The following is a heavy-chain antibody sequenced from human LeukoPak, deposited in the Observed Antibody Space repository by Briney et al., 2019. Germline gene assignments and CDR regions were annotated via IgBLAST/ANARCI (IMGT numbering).Heavy chain of an antibody. CDR1: GFTFSSYA. CDR3: AKGRDQYYYDSSGYSN. J-gene: IGHJ4*02. D-gene: IGHD3-22*01. CDR2: ISGSGGST. V-gene: IGHV3-23*01. Sequence: GGSLRLSCAASGFTFSSYAMSWVRQAPGKGLEWVSAISGSGGSTYYADSVKGRFTISRDNSKNTLYLQMNSLRAEDTAVYYCAKGRDQYYYDSSGYSNWGQGTLVTVSS.